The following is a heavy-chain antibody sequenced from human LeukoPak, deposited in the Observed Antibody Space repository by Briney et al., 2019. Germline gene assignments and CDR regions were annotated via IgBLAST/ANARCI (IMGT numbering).Heavy chain of an antibody. J-gene: IGHJ3*02. CDR1: GFTFSSYA. V-gene: IGHV3-64*01. Sequence: PGRSLRLSCAASGFTFSSYAMHWVRQAPGKGLEYVSAISSNGGSTYYANSVKGRFTISRDNSKNTLYLQMGSLRAEDMAVYYCARDTRRGYCSGGSCYSLKINAFDIWGQGTMVTVSS. CDR2: ISSNGGST. CDR3: ARDTRRGYCSGGSCYSLKINAFDI. D-gene: IGHD2-15*01.